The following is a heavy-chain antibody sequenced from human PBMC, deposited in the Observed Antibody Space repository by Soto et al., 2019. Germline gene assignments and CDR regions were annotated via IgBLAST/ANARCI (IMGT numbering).Heavy chain of an antibody. CDR2: IYYSGST. V-gene: IGHV4-31*03. CDR1: GGSISSSDYY. D-gene: IGHD6-13*01. CDR3: ARGLKTAATARFDY. J-gene: IGHJ4*02. Sequence: QVQLQESGPGLVKPSQTLSLTCTVSGGSISSSDYYWSWIRQHPGKGLEWIGYIYYSGSTFNNPSLKSRLSXXFXTXANQFSLKLSSVTAADTAVYYCARGLKTAATARFDYWGQGALVTVSS.